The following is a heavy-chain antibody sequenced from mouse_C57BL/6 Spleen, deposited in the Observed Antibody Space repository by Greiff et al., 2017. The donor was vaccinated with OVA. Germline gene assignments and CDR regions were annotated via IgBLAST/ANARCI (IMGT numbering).Heavy chain of an antibody. CDR1: GYTFTSYW. Sequence: QVQLQQPGAELVKPGASVKLSCKASGYTFTSYWMHWVKQRPGRGLEWIGRIDPNSGGTKYNEKFKSKATLTVDKPSSTAYMQLISLTSEDSAVYYCAREGAQLGLRAMDYWGQGTSVTVSS. D-gene: IGHD3-1*01. J-gene: IGHJ4*01. V-gene: IGHV1-72*01. CDR3: AREGAQLGLRAMDY. CDR2: IDPNSGGT.